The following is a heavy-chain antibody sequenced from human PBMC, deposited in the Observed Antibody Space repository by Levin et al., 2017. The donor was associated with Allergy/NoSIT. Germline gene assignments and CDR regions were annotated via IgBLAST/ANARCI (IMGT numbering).Heavy chain of an antibody. CDR3: ARDPRSGWTFDP. V-gene: IGHV4-39*07. CDR1: GVSISSSHYY. J-gene: IGHJ5*02. CDR2: VHHNEKT. D-gene: IGHD6-19*01. Sequence: SETLSLTCTVSGVSISSSHYYWGWIRQPPGTGLEWLGSVHHNEKTYINLSLKSRITISLDTSKNQISLTLDSVTAADTAVYYCARDPRSGWTFDPWGQGTLVVVSS.